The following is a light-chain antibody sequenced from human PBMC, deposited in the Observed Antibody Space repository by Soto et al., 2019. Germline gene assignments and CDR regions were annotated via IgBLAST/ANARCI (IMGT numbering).Light chain of an antibody. Sequence: QSALTQPASVSGSPGQSIAISCTGTSSDVGAYNLVCWFQQYPGEAPKLMIYDVATRPSGISDRFSGSKSGNTASLTISGLRAADEDHYYCSSYTSSGTLVFGGGTKLTVL. CDR2: DVA. CDR3: SSYTSSGTLV. CDR1: SSDVGAYNL. V-gene: IGLV2-14*03. J-gene: IGLJ2*01.